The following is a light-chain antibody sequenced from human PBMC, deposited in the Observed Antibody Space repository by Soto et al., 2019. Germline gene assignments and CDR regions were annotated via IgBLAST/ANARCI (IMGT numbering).Light chain of an antibody. Sequence: EIVLTQSPGTLSLSPGERATLSCRASQSVSNSYLAWYQQKPGQAPRLVISDTSDRATGIPDRFSGSGSGTDFTLTISRLEPEDFAVYYCQQYDSPWTFGQGTTVEIK. CDR1: QSVSNSY. V-gene: IGKV3-20*01. J-gene: IGKJ1*01. CDR3: QQYDSPWT. CDR2: DTS.